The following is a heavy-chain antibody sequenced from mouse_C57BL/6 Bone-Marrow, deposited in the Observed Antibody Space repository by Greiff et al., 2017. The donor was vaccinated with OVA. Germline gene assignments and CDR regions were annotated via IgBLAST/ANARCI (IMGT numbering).Heavy chain of an antibody. CDR3: ARSGVLRPAWFAY. CDR1: GYTFTSYW. D-gene: IGHD1-2*01. Sequence: QVQLQQPGAELVKPGASVKLSCKASGYTFTSYWMHWVKQRPGQGLEWIGMIHPNSGSTNYNEKFKSKATLTVDKSSSTAYMQLSSLTSEDSAVYYCARSGVLRPAWFAYWGQGTLVTVSA. J-gene: IGHJ3*01. V-gene: IGHV1-64*01. CDR2: IHPNSGST.